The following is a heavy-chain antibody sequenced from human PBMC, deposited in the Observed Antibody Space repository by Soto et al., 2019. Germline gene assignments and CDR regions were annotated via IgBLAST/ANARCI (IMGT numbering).Heavy chain of an antibody. CDR1: GYTFTSYY. V-gene: IGHV1-46*03. CDR2: INPSGGSR. Sequence: QVQLVQSGAEMKKPGASVKVSCKASGYTFTSYYMQWVRHAPGQGLEWMGIINPSGGSRSNAQKFQSIVTRTRDTSTSTVYIELISLRSYDTAVYYCARDSVRGGFVSYYYGMDVLGQGTTVTVSS. J-gene: IGHJ6*02. D-gene: IGHD3-10*01. CDR3: ARDSVRGGFVSYYYGMDV.